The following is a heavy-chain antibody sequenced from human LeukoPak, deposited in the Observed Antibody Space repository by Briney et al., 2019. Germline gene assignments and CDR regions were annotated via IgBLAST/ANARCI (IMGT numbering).Heavy chain of an antibody. CDR3: AREGSTSGTNWFDP. CDR2: IYHSGST. Sequence: SETLSLTCAVSDYSITSDYYWCFIRPPPGKGLECGGSIYHSGSTYYNPSLKSRVTISVDTSKNQFSLKLTSVTAADTAVYYCAREGSTSGTNWFDPWGQGTLVTVSS. CDR1: DYSITSDYY. V-gene: IGHV4-38-2*02. J-gene: IGHJ5*02. D-gene: IGHD3-10*01.